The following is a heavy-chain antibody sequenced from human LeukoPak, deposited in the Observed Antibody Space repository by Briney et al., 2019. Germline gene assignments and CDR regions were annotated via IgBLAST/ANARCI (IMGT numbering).Heavy chain of an antibody. Sequence: ASVKVSCKASGYTFTGYYMHWVRQAPGQGLEWMGWINPNSGGTNYAQKFQGRVTMTRDTSISTAYMELSRLRSDDTAVYYCAREIPPSSIAVAIDPDDAFDIWGQGTMVTVS. CDR2: INPNSGGT. CDR3: AREIPPSSIAVAIDPDDAFDI. V-gene: IGHV1-2*02. CDR1: GYTFTGYY. J-gene: IGHJ3*02. D-gene: IGHD6-19*01.